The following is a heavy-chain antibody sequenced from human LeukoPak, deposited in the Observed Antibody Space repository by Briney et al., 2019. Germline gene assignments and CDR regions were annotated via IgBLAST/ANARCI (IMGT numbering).Heavy chain of an antibody. V-gene: IGHV3-23*01. CDR2: ISGSGGST. CDR1: GFTFSTYA. J-gene: IGHJ5*02. Sequence: GGSLRLSCAASGFTFSTYAMSWVRQAPGKGLEWVSSISGSGGSTYYADSVKGRFTISRDNARNSMFLQMNSLRVEDTAVYYCASQSYARFDPWGQGTLVTVSS. CDR3: ASQSYARFDP. D-gene: IGHD3-16*01.